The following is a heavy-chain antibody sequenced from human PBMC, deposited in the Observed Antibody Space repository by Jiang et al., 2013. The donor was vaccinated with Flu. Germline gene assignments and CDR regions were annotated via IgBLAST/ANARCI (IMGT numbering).Heavy chain of an antibody. J-gene: IGHJ4*02. V-gene: IGHV4-39*01. CDR3: ARLNTYYFDY. CDR2: IYYSGST. CDR1: GGSISSSSYY. Sequence: GLVKPSETLSLTCTVSGGSISSSSYYWGWIRQPPGKGLEWIGSIYYSGSTYYNPSLKSRVTISVDTSKNQFSLKLSSVTAADTAVYYCARLNTYYFDYWGQGTLVTVSS.